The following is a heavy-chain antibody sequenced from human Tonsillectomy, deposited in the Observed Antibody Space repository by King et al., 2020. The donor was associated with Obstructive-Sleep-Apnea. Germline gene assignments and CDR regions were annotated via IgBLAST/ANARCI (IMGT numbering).Heavy chain of an antibody. J-gene: IGHJ6*02. CDR2: ISGSGGST. CDR3: AKDEAQGSGSYYRDYYGMDV. CDR1: GFTFSSYA. D-gene: IGHD3-10*01. V-gene: IGHV3-23*04. Sequence: VQLVESGGGLVQPGGSLRLSCAASGFTFSSYAMSWVRQAPGKGLEWVSAISGSGGSTYYADSVKGRFTISRDNSKNTLYLQMNSLRAEDTAVYYCAKDEAQGSGSYYRDYYGMDVWGQGTTVTVSS.